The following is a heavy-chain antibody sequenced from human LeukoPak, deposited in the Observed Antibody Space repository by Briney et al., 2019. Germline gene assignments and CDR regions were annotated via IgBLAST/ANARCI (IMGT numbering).Heavy chain of an antibody. CDR1: GFTFSSYS. CDR2: VSSSSNTI. V-gene: IGHV3-48*01. J-gene: IGHJ4*02. CDR3: ARDRVSYSRYFDY. D-gene: IGHD3-10*01. Sequence: GGSLRLSCAASGFTFSSYSMSWVRQVPGKGLEWVSYVSSSSNTIYYADSVKGRFTISRDNAKNSLYLQMNSLRAEDTAVYYCARDRVSYSRYFDYWGQGTLVTVSS.